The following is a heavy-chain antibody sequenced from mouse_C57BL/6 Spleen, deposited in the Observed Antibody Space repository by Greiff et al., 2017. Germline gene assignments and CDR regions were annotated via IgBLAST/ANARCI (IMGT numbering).Heavy chain of an antibody. Sequence: EVHLVESGPGLVKPSQSLSLTCSVTGYSITSGYYWNWIRQFPGNKLEWMGYISYDGSNNYNPSLKNRISITRDTSKNQFFLKLNSVTTEDTATYYCARGGLYDGYFDYWGQGTTLTVSS. D-gene: IGHD2-3*01. CDR1: GYSITSGYY. J-gene: IGHJ2*01. CDR2: ISYDGSN. CDR3: ARGGLYDGYFDY. V-gene: IGHV3-6*01.